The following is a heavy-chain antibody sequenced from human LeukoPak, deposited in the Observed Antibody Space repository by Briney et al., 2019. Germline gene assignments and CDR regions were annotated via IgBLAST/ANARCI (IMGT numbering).Heavy chain of an antibody. V-gene: IGHV3-23*01. D-gene: IGHD3-3*01. Sequence: PGGSLRLSCAASGFTFSDYAMSWVRQAPGKGREWVSSITGSGGSTYYADSVKGRFTISRDNSKNTLYLQMSSLRAEDTAVYYCAKDKGDFWSGHHYWGQGTLVTVSS. CDR1: GFTFSDYA. CDR3: AKDKGDFWSGHHY. CDR2: ITGSGGST. J-gene: IGHJ4*02.